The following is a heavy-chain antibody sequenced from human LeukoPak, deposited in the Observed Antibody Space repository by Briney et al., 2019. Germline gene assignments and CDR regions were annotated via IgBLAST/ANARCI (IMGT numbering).Heavy chain of an antibody. J-gene: IGHJ6*02. Sequence: GGSLRLSCAASGFTFDDYAMHWVRQAPGKGLEWVSGISWNSGSIGYADSVKGRFTISRDNAKNSLYLQMNSLRAEDTALYYCAKDMAGATYYYYYYGMDVWGQGTTVTVSS. CDR2: ISWNSGSI. CDR1: GFTFDDYA. CDR3: AKDMAGATYYYYYYGMDV. V-gene: IGHV3-9*01. D-gene: IGHD1-26*01.